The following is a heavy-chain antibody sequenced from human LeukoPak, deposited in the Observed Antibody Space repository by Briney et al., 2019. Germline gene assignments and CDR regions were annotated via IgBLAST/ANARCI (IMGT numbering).Heavy chain of an antibody. CDR1: GGTFSSYA. CDR3: ASQPGYVHGAFDY. Sequence: SVRVSCKSSGGTFSSYAISWVRQAPGQGLEWMGGIIPIFGTANYAQKFQGRVTITADESTSTAYMELSSLRSEDTAVYYCASQPGYVHGAFDYWGQGTLVTVSS. J-gene: IGHJ4*02. CDR2: IIPIFGTA. V-gene: IGHV1-69*01. D-gene: IGHD3-10*02.